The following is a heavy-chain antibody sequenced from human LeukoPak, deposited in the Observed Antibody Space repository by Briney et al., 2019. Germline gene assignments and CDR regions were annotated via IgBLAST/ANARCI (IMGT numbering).Heavy chain of an antibody. V-gene: IGHV4-39*01. CDR3: ARRRSSWYGNEYLQH. Sequence: PSETLSLTCTVSGGSISSSSYYWGWIRQPPGKGLEWIGSIYYSGSTYYNPSLKSRVTISVDTSKNQFSLKLSSVTAADTAVYYCARRRSSWYGNEYLQHWGQGTLVTVSS. J-gene: IGHJ1*01. CDR2: IYYSGST. D-gene: IGHD6-13*01. CDR1: GGSISSSSYY.